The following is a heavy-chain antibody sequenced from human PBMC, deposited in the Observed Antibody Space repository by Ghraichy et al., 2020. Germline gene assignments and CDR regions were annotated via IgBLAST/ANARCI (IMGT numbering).Heavy chain of an antibody. Sequence: SETLSLTCTVSGGSIISNHRWSWVRQPPGKGLEWIAEIHHSGSITYNPSLKSRVTISVDMSKNQFSLNLSSMTAADTAVYYCARTSYFGSAFDPWGQGTLITVSS. CDR3: ARTSYFGSAFDP. CDR1: GGSIISNHR. D-gene: IGHD3-10*01. CDR2: IHHSGSI. J-gene: IGHJ5*02. V-gene: IGHV4-4*02.